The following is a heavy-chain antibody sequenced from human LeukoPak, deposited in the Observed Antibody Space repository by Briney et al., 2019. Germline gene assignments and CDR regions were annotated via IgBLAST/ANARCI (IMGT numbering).Heavy chain of an antibody. CDR3: ARDGSGLYLYYYMDV. Sequence: PGGSLRLSCAPSGLTFTDYSMSWVRQAPGKGLEWVASISTVSTYTFYGDSAKGRFTISRDNAKNSLYLQMSYLTAEDTAVYYCARDGSGLYLYYYMDVWGKRDHGHRLV. J-gene: IGHJ6*03. D-gene: IGHD6-25*01. CDR2: ISTVSTYT. V-gene: IGHV3-21*06. CDR1: GLTFTDYS.